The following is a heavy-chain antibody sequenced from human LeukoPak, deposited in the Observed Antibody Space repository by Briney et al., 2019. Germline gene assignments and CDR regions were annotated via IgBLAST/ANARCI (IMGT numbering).Heavy chain of an antibody. CDR1: GGTFSSYA. D-gene: IGHD3-22*01. CDR2: IIPIFGKA. Sequence: ASVKVSCKASGGTFSSYAISWVRPAPGQGLEWMGRIIPIFGKANYAQKFHGRVTITTDESTSTDYMELGTLRSEDTAVYYCARADSSGSHFDYWGQGTLVTVSS. J-gene: IGHJ4*02. V-gene: IGHV1-69*05. CDR3: ARADSSGSHFDY.